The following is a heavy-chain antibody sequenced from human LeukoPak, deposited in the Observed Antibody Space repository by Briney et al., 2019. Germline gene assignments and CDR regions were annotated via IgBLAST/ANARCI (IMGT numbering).Heavy chain of an antibody. CDR1: GYSFTDYY. CDR3: ARADRLDGSPYLIGP. D-gene: IGHD1-26*01. Sequence: AASVKVSCKTSGYSFTDYYMHWVRQAPGQGLEWMGWINPNSGGTSTAQRFQGRITMTRDTPITTVYMEVSWLTSDDTAIYYCARADRLDGSPYLIGPWGQGTLVTVSS. CDR2: INPNSGGT. V-gene: IGHV1-2*02. J-gene: IGHJ5*02.